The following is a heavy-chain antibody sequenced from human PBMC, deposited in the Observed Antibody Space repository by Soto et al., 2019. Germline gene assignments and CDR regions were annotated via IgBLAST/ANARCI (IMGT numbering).Heavy chain of an antibody. CDR3: ARPLAAFGGVIASDAFDI. V-gene: IGHV5-51*01. J-gene: IGHJ3*02. Sequence: PGESLKISCKGSGSSFTSYWIGWVRQMPGKGLAWKGIIFPGDSDTRYSPSFQGQVTISADKSISTAYLQWSSLKASDTAMYYCARPLAAFGGVIASDAFDIWGQGTMVTVSS. D-gene: IGHD3-16*02. CDR1: GSSFTSYW. CDR2: IFPGDSDT.